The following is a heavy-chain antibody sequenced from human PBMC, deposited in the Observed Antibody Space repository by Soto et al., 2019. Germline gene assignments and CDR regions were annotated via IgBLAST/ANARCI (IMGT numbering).Heavy chain of an antibody. CDR1: GGSISSYY. CDR2: IYYSGST. Sequence: QVQLQESGPGLVKPSETLSLTCTVSGGSISSYYWSWIRQPPGKGLEWIGYIYYSGSTHYNPSLKSRVTISVDTSKNQFSLKLSSVPAADTAVYYCARNYYDILTANRPYYYYYYMDVWGKGTTVTVSS. J-gene: IGHJ6*03. CDR3: ARNYYDILTANRPYYYYYYMDV. V-gene: IGHV4-59*08. D-gene: IGHD3-9*01.